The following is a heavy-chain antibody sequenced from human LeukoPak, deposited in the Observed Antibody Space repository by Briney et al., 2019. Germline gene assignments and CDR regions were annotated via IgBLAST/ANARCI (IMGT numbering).Heavy chain of an antibody. D-gene: IGHD4-11*01. V-gene: IGHV4-59*01. CDR2: IYYSGST. J-gene: IGHJ6*03. CDR3: ARSGGDYIRSYYYYYYMDV. CDR1: GGSISSCY. Sequence: PSETLSLTCTVSGGSISSCYWSWIRQPPGKGLEWIGYIYYSGSTNYNPSLKSRVTISVDTSKNQFSLKLSSVTAADTAVYYCARSGGDYIRSYYYYYYMDVWGKGTTVTVSS.